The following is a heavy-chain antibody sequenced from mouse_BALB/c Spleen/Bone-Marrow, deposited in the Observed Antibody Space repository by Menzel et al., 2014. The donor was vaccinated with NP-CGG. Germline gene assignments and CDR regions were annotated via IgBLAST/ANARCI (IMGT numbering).Heavy chain of an antibody. CDR1: GYTFTDYY. CDR2: VNPYNGGT. D-gene: IGHD2-1*01. CDR3: ARGIYYGNYFDY. V-gene: IGHV1-19*01. Sequence: VRLQQSGPELVKPGASVKMSCKASGYTFTDYYMDWVKQSHGESFEWIGRVNPYNGGTSYNQKFKGKATLTVDKSSSTAYMELNSLTSEDSAVYYCARGIYYGNYFDYWGQGTTLTVSS. J-gene: IGHJ2*01.